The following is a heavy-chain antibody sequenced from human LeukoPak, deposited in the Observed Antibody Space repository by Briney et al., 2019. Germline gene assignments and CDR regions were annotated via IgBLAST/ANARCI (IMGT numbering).Heavy chain of an antibody. J-gene: IGHJ4*02. V-gene: IGHV3-23*01. D-gene: IGHD3-10*01. CDR3: AKQLWDGDY. Sequence: GGSLRLSCAASGFTFRNFAMSWVRQAPGKGLEWVSTISDNGYNTHYADSVKGRFTISRDNSKNTVYLQMNSLRAEDTAVYHCAKQLWDGDYWGQGTLVTVSS. CDR1: GFTFRNFA. CDR2: ISDNGYNT.